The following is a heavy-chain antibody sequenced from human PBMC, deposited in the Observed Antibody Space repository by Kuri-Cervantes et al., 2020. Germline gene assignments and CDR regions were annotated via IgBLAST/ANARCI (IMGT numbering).Heavy chain of an antibody. J-gene: IGHJ4*02. CDR3: ARDGGWLQSQYYFDY. Sequence: LSLTCAASGFTFSSYAMSWVRQAPGKGLEWVSAISGSGGSTYYADSVKGRFTISRDNSKNTLYLQMNSLRAEDTAVYYCARDGGWLQSQYYFDYWGQGTLVTVSS. D-gene: IGHD5-24*01. CDR1: GFTFSSYA. V-gene: IGHV3-23*01. CDR2: ISGSGGST.